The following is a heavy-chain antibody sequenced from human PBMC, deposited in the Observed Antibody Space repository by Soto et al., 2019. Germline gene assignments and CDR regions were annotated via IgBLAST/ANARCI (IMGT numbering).Heavy chain of an antibody. CDR2: IYYSGST. CDR3: AREEVWNGRIDY. CDR1: GGSVISGSYY. Sequence: SETLSLTCTVSGGSVISGSYYFICIRQPPGKGLELIGYIYYSGSTNYNPSLKSRVTISVDTSKNQFSLKLSSVTAADTAVYYCAREEVWNGRIDYWGQGTLVTVSS. V-gene: IGHV4-61*01. J-gene: IGHJ4*02. D-gene: IGHD1-1*01.